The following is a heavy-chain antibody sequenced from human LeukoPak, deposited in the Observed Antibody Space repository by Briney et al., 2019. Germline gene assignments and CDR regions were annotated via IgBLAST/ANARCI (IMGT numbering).Heavy chain of an antibody. Sequence: GGSLRLSCVASGFTFDDYGMSWVRQAPGKGLEWVSCISSSSSSIYYADSVKGRFTISRDNAKNSLYLQMNSLRAEDTAVYYCAKATGTFYYFDYWGQGTLVTVSS. CDR3: AKATGTFYYFDY. V-gene: IGHV3-48*01. CDR2: ISSSSSSI. J-gene: IGHJ4*02. D-gene: IGHD1-1*01. CDR1: GFTFDDYG.